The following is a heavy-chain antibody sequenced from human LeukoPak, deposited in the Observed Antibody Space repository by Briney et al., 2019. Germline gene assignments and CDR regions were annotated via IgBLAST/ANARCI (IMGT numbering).Heavy chain of an antibody. D-gene: IGHD4/OR15-4a*01. J-gene: IGHJ6*03. Sequence: GASVKVSCKPSGYCFSDYGITWVRQAPGLGIEWMGWISGYNGNTNYAESLQGRVTMTIDTSTSTAYLDLRSLRSDDTAVYYCARVGLVDNEYGFYFYMDVWGKGTTVIVSS. CDR2: ISGYNGNT. CDR3: ARVGLVDNEYGFYFYMDV. CDR1: GYCFSDYG. V-gene: IGHV1-18*01.